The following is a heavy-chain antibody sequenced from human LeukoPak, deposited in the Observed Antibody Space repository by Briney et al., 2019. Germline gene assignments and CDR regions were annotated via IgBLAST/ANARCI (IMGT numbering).Heavy chain of an antibody. Sequence: GASVKVSCKAPGYTFTSYAMHWVRQAPGQRLEWMGWINAGNGNTKYSQEFQGRVTITRDTSASTAYMELSSLRSEDTAVYYCARAARVFGPAAAGTCWFDPWGQGTLVTVSS. CDR1: GYTFTSYA. CDR2: INAGNGNT. D-gene: IGHD6-13*01. V-gene: IGHV1-3*03. J-gene: IGHJ5*02. CDR3: ARAARVFGPAAAGTCWFDP.